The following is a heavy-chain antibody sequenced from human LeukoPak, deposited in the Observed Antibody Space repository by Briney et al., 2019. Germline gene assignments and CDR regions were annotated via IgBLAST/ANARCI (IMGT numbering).Heavy chain of an antibody. J-gene: IGHJ4*02. CDR2: INPPSGGT. V-gene: IGHV1-2*02. Sequence: ASVTVSCTASGYTFTSYNIHWVRQAPGQGLEWMGWINPPSGGTNYAQKFQGRVTMTRDTSISTAYMELSSLTSDDTAVYFCVRGGGTAHFDYWGQGTLVTVS. D-gene: IGHD1-26*01. CDR1: GYTFTSYN. CDR3: VRGGGTAHFDY.